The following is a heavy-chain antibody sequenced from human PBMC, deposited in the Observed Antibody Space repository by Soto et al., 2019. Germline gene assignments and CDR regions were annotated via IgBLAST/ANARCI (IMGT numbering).Heavy chain of an antibody. J-gene: IGHJ4*02. CDR2: IYVGDSGT. CDR1: GYSFTNYW. CDR3: ARLVNIFDFDY. Sequence: GESLKISCKGSGYSFTNYWIGWVRQMPGKGLEWMGIIYVGDSGTRYSPSFQGQVTISADKSISAAYLQWSSLKASDTAMYYCARLVNIFDFDYWGQGTLVTVSS. V-gene: IGHV5-51*01.